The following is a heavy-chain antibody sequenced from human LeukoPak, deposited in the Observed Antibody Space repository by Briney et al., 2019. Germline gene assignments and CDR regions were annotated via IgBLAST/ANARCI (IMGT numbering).Heavy chain of an antibody. CDR3: AREGPYGSGSYFALDY. CDR2: IIPIFGTA. CDR1: GGTFSSYA. J-gene: IGHJ4*02. Sequence: GASVKVSCKASGGTFSSYAISWVRQAPGQGLEWMGRIIPIFGTANYAQKFQGRVTITTDESTSTAYMELSSLRSEDTAVYYCAREGPYGSGSYFALDYWGQGTPVTVSS. V-gene: IGHV1-69*05. D-gene: IGHD3-10*01.